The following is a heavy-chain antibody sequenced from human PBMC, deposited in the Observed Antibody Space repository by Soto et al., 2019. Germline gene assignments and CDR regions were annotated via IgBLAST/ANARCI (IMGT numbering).Heavy chain of an antibody. CDR3: AKDGSYYDSPTESDS. CDR1: GFTFSSYV. CDR2: ISGSGGHT. D-gene: IGHD3-22*01. V-gene: IGHV3-23*01. Sequence: GGSLRLSCAASGFTFSSYVMSWVRQAPGKGLDWVSGISGSGGHTYYADSVKGRFTISRDNSKNTLYLQMNSLRAEDTAVYFCAKDGSYYDSPTESDSRGQGTLVTVSS. J-gene: IGHJ4*02.